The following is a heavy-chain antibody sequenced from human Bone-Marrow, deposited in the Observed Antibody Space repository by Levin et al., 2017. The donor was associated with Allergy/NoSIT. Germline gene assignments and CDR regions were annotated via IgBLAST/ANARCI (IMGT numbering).Heavy chain of an antibody. Sequence: SVKVSCKPSGGTFSNYAISWVRQAPGQGLEWMGGIIPIFGTTNYAQKFQGRVTITADKSTSTAYMELSSLRSEDTALYYCARAEREWGSGSQFYRDGWGKGTTVIVSS. CDR1: GGTFSNYA. J-gene: IGHJ6*03. V-gene: IGHV1-69*06. CDR2: IIPIFGTT. D-gene: IGHD3-10*01. CDR3: ARAEREWGSGSQFYRDG.